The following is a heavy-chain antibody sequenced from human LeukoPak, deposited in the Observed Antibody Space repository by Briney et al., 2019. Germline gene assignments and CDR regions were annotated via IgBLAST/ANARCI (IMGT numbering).Heavy chain of an antibody. V-gene: IGHV3-21*01. D-gene: IGHD1-26*01. CDR1: GFTLRSYG. CDR2: ISTSSYYI. J-gene: IGHJ4*02. Sequence: PGGSLILSCAASGFTLRSYGMNWVRQAPGKGLEWVSYISTSSYYIYYADPVKGRFTISRDDAKNSLYLQMDSLRAEDTAIYYCARDASGSSTGLLDSWGQGTLVTVSS. CDR3: ARDASGSSTGLLDS.